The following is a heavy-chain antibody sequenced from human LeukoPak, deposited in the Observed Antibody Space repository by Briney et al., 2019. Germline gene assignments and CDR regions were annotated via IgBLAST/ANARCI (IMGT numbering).Heavy chain of an antibody. Sequence: GGSLRLSCAASGSPFSSHAMHWVRQAPGKGLEWVAAISYDGTKTYYADSVKGRITISRDNFKNALHLQMNSLRAEDTAVYYCVRQMDEGLDIWGQGTMVTVSS. D-gene: IGHD2-2*03. CDR1: GSPFSSHA. J-gene: IGHJ3*02. CDR2: ISYDGTKT. CDR3: VRQMDEGLDI. V-gene: IGHV3-30*04.